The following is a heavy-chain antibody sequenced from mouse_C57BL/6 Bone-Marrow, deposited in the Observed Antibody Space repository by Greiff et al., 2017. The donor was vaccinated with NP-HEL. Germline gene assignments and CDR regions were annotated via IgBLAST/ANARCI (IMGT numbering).Heavy chain of an antibody. V-gene: IGHV1-64*01. CDR3: ARSLIYYDYPAWFAY. CDR2: IHPNSGST. D-gene: IGHD2-4*01. CDR1: GYTFTSYW. Sequence: QVQLQQPGAELVKPGASVKLSCKASGYTFTSYWMHWVKQRPGQGLEWIGMIHPNSGSTNYNEKFKSKATLTVDKSSSTAYMQLSSLTSEDSVVYYCARSLIYYDYPAWFAYWGQGTLVTVSA. J-gene: IGHJ3*01.